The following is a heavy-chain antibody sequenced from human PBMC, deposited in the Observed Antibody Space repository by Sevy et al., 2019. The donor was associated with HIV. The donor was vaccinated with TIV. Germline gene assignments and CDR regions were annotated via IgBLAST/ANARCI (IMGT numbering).Heavy chain of an antibody. CDR1: GYSLSKLS. J-gene: IGHJ5*02. D-gene: IGHD2-15*01. V-gene: IGHV1-24*01. CDR3: ATVGLGYYSGSSYYQGDWFDP. Sequence: ASVKVSCKVFGYSLSKLSMHWVRQAPGKGLEWMGSLDPGSGEITYAQTLQGRVTMTEDTSTDTAYMELSSLTSEDTATYYCATVGLGYYSGSSYYQGDWFDPWGQGTLVTVSS. CDR2: LDPGSGEI.